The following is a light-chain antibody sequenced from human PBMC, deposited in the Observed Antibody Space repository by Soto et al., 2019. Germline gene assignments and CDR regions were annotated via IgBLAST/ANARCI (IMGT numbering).Light chain of an antibody. CDR1: QSISST. CDR3: QEYNSWTTIT. CDR2: GAS. Sequence: EIVMTQSQATMSVSPGERATLSSRASQSISSTLGWSQQRPGQAPRLLIYGASTMATGIPARFSGSGSGTEFTVTICSLHAEDSAVYYCQEYNSWTTITFGQGTRLEIK. J-gene: IGKJ5*01. V-gene: IGKV3-15*01.